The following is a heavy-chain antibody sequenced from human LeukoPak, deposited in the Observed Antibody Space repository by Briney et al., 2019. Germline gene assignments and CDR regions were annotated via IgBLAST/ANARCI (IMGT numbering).Heavy chain of an antibody. CDR3: ARTGSSMPWGWFDP. D-gene: IGHD2-2*01. Sequence: SVKVSCKASGGTFSSYAISWVRQAPGQGLEWMGGIIPIFGTANYAQKFQGRVTITADKSTSTAYMGLSSLRPEDTAVYYCARTGSSMPWGWFDPWGQGTLVTVSS. CDR1: GGTFSSYA. J-gene: IGHJ5*02. CDR2: IIPIFGTA. V-gene: IGHV1-69*06.